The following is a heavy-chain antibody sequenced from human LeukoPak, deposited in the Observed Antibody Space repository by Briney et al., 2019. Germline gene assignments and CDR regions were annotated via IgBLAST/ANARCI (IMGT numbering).Heavy chain of an antibody. V-gene: IGHV3-30*02. CDR3: AKGRVVVPAAIHDY. D-gene: IGHD2-2*01. CDR1: GFTFSSYG. J-gene: IGHJ4*02. CDR2: IRYDGSNK. Sequence: PGGSLRLSCAASGFTFSSYGMHWVRQAPGKGLEWVAFIRYDGSNKYYADSVKGRFSISRDNSKNPRYLQMNSLRAEDTAVYYCAKGRVVVPAAIHDYWGQGTLVTVSS.